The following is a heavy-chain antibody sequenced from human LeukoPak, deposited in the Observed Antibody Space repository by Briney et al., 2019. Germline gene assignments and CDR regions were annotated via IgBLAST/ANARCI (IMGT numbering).Heavy chain of an antibody. D-gene: IGHD3-3*01. Sequence: ASVKVSCKASGYTFTGYYMHWVRQAPGQGLEWMGRINPNSGGTNYAQKFQGRVTMTRDTSTSTVYMELSSLRSEDTAVYYCARGSLYYDFWSGYYPFDYWGQGTLVTVSS. V-gene: IGHV1-2*06. CDR1: GYTFTGYY. CDR3: ARGSLYYDFWSGYYPFDY. J-gene: IGHJ4*02. CDR2: INPNSGGT.